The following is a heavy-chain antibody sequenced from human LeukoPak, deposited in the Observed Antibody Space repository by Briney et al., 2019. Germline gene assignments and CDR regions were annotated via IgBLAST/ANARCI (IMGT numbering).Heavy chain of an antibody. J-gene: IGHJ4*02. CDR3: ANMRYFSSTSGHVSFDY. CDR1: GFTFSSYA. V-gene: IGHV3-48*04. D-gene: IGHD2-2*01. CDR2: ISSSGSTI. Sequence: GGSLRLSCAASGFTFSSYAMSWVRQAPGKGLEWVSYISSSGSTIYYADSVKGRFTISRDNAKNSLYLQMNSLRAEDTAVYYCANMRYFSSTSGHVSFDYWGQGTLVTVSS.